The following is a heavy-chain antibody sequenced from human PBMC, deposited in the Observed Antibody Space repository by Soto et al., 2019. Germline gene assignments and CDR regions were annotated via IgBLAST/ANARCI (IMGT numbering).Heavy chain of an antibody. V-gene: IGHV4-61*08. Sequence: PSETLSLTCAVSGGSMSSGGYSWSWIRQPPGKGLEWIGYIYYSGSTNYNPSLKSRVTISVDTSKNQFSLKLSSVTAADTALYYCARTYGRNFDYWGQGTLVTVSS. J-gene: IGHJ4*02. CDR1: GGSMSSGGYS. D-gene: IGHD3-10*01. CDR3: ARTYGRNFDY. CDR2: IYYSGST.